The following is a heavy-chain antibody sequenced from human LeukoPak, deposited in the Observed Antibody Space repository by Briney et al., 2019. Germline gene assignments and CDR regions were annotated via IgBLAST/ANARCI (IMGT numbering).Heavy chain of an antibody. CDR1: GGSISSYY. V-gene: IGHV4-59*08. CDR3: ARGSFMITFGGVIVKPDYYMDV. D-gene: IGHD3-16*02. CDR2: IYYSGST. Sequence: SETLSLTCTVSGGSISSYYWSWIRQPPGKGLEWIGYIYYSGSTNYNPSLKSRVTISIDTSKNQFSLKLSSVTAADTAVYYCARGSFMITFGGVIVKPDYYMDVWGKGTTVTVSS. J-gene: IGHJ6*03.